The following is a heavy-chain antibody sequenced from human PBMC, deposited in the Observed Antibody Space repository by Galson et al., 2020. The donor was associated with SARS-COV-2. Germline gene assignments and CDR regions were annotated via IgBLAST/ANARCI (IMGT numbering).Heavy chain of an antibody. CDR3: AVGSGSYYGNNWFDP. CDR1: GFTFSSYG. V-gene: IGHV3-33*01. Sequence: GGSLRLSCAASGFTFSSYGMHWFRQAPGKGLEWVAVIWYDGSNKYYADSVKGRFTISRDNSKNTLYLQMNSLRAEDTAVYYCAVGSGSYYGNNWFDPWGQGTLVTVSS. D-gene: IGHD3-10*01. J-gene: IGHJ5*02. CDR2: IWYDGSNK.